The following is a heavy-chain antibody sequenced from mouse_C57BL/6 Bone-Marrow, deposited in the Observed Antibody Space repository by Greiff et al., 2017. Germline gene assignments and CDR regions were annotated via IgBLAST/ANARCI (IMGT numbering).Heavy chain of an antibody. CDR1: GFNIKDYY. J-gene: IGHJ1*03. V-gene: IGHV14-2*01. D-gene: IGHD2-3*01. CDR3: ARPIYDGCYVGWYFDV. Sequence: EVKLLESGAELVKPGASVKLSCTASGFNIKDYYMHWVKQRTEQGLEWIGRIDPEDGETTYAPKFQGKANITADTSSNTAYRQLSSLTSADTAVYYGARPIYDGCYVGWYFDVWGRGTTVTVSA. CDR2: IDPEDGET.